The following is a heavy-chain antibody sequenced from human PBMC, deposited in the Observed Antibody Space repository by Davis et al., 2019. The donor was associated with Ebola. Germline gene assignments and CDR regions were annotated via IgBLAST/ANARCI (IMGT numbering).Heavy chain of an antibody. CDR3: TTTPIIAVAGPPRGMYYYGMDV. D-gene: IGHD6-19*01. J-gene: IGHJ6*02. CDR1: GFTFSNAW. V-gene: IGHV3-15*01. CDR2: IKSKTDGGTT. Sequence: GESLKISCAASGFTFSNAWMSWVRQAPGKGLEWVGRIKSKTDGGTTDYAAPVKGRFTISRDDSKNTLYLQMNSLKTEDTAVYYCTTTPIIAVAGPPRGMYYYGMDVWGQGTTVTVSS.